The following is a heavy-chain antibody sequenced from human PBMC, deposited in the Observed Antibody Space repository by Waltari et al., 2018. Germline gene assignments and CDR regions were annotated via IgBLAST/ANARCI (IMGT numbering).Heavy chain of an antibody. CDR3: ARDAGSSWYSHYYYMDV. J-gene: IGHJ6*03. CDR1: GGSISSYY. Sequence: QVQLQESGPGLVKPSETLSLTCTVSGGSISSYYWSWIRQPPGKGLEWIGYIYYSGSTNSNPSLKSRVTISVDTSKNQFSLKLSSVTAADTAVYYCARDAGSSWYSHYYYMDVWGKGTTVTVSS. V-gene: IGHV4-59*01. D-gene: IGHD6-13*01. CDR2: IYYSGST.